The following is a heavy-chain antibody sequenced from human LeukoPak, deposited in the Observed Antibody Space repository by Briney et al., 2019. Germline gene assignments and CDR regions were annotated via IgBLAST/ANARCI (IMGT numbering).Heavy chain of an antibody. CDR1: GFTFSNAW. Sequence: PGGSLRLSCAASGFTFSNAWMSWVRQAPGKGLEWVGRIKSKTDGGTTDYAAPVKGRFTISRDDSKNTLYLQMNSLKTEDTAVYCCTHTLAPRLYCGGDCYLDYWGQGTLVTVSS. J-gene: IGHJ4*02. D-gene: IGHD2-21*02. CDR3: THTLAPRLYCGGDCYLDY. V-gene: IGHV3-15*01. CDR2: IKSKTDGGTT.